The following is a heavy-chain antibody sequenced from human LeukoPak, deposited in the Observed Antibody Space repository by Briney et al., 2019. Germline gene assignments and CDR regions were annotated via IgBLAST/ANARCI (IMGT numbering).Heavy chain of an antibody. CDR1: GGSFSGYY. CDR2: INHSGST. CDR3: ARALPLRVGQSWFDP. V-gene: IGHV4-34*01. J-gene: IGHJ5*02. Sequence: SETLSLTCAVYGGSFSGYYWSWIRQPPGKGLEWIREINHSGSTNYNPSLKSRVTISVDTSKNQFSLKLSSVTAADTAVYYCARALPLRVGQSWFDPWGQGTLVTVSS. D-gene: IGHD5-24*01.